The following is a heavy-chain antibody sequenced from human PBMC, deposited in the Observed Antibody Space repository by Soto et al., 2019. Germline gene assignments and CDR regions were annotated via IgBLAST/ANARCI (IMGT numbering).Heavy chain of an antibody. CDR1: GFTFSSYW. V-gene: IGHV3-7*05. CDR3: ARDLRCSGGSCNDHY. Sequence: EVQLVESGGGLVQPGGSLRLSCAASGFTFSSYWMSWVRQAPGKGLEWVANIKQDGSEKYYVDSVKGRFTISRDNAKNSLYLQMNSLRAEDTAVYYCARDLRCSGGSCNDHYWGQGTLVTVSS. CDR2: IKQDGSEK. D-gene: IGHD2-15*01. J-gene: IGHJ4*02.